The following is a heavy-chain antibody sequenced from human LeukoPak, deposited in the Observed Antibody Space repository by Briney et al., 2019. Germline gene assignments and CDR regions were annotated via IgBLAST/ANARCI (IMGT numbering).Heavy chain of an antibody. CDR3: AKEDGNYGSGKYYYFDY. V-gene: IGHV3-23*01. CDR2: ISGSGGST. J-gene: IGHJ4*02. D-gene: IGHD3-10*01. CDR1: GFTFSSYA. Sequence: GGSLRLSCAASGFTFSSYAMSWVRQAPGKGLEWVAPISGSGGSTYYADSGKGRFTISIDNSKNTMYLQMNSLRAEDKAVYYCAKEDGNYGSGKYYYFDYWGQGTLVTVSS.